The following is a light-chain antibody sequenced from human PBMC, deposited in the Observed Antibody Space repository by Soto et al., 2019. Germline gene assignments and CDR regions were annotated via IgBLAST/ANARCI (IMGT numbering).Light chain of an antibody. V-gene: IGKV1-5*01. CDR2: DAS. CDR1: HSISSW. Sequence: DIQMTQSPSTLSASVGDRVTITCRASHSISSWLAWYQQKSGKAPKLLIYDASSLESGVPSRFSGSGSGTEFTFTISSLQPDDFATYYCQQYNSYSPWTFGQGTKVEIK. CDR3: QQYNSYSPWT. J-gene: IGKJ1*01.